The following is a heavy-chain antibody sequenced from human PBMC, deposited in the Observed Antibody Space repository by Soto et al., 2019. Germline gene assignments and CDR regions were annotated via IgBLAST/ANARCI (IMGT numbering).Heavy chain of an antibody. D-gene: IGHD6-19*01. V-gene: IGHV3-7*01. CDR1: GFTFSSFA. J-gene: IGHJ4*02. CDR2: IKQDGSQN. CDR3: ARYSSGWLKFDY. Sequence: GGSLRLSCAASGFTFSSFAMHWVRQAPGKGLEWVANIKQDGSQNYYVDSVKGRFTTSRDNTKNSFYLQMNSLRAEDTAVYYCARYSSGWLKFDYWGQGTLVTVSS.